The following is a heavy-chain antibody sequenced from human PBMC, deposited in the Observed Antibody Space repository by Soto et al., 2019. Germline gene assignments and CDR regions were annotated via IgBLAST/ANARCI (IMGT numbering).Heavy chain of an antibody. CDR2: IDPSDSYT. Sequence: ESLKISCKGSGYSFTSYWISWVRQMPGKGLEWMGRIDPSDSYTNYSPSFQGHVTISADKSTSTAYLQWSSLKASDTAMYYCARHDYSNYAKIFDYWGQGTLVTVSS. D-gene: IGHD4-4*01. CDR3: ARHDYSNYAKIFDY. CDR1: GYSFTSYW. J-gene: IGHJ4*02. V-gene: IGHV5-10-1*01.